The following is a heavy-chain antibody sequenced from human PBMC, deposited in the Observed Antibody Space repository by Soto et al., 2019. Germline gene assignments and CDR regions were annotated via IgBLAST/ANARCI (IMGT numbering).Heavy chain of an antibody. Sequence: ASVKVSSKASGYTFTSYAMHWVRQAPGQRLEWMGWINAGNGNTKYSQKFQGRVTITRDTSASTAYMELSSLRSEDTAVYYCARSDWNYAGACFDYWGQGTLVTVSS. J-gene: IGHJ4*02. D-gene: IGHD1-7*01. CDR2: INAGNGNT. V-gene: IGHV1-3*01. CDR3: ARSDWNYAGACFDY. CDR1: GYTFTSYA.